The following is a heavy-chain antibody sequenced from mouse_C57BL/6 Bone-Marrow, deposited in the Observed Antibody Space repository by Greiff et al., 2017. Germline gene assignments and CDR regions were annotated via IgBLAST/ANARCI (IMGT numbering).Heavy chain of an antibody. CDR1: GFNIKDDY. V-gene: IGHV14-4*01. CDR2: IDPENGDT. Sequence: VQLQQSGAELVRPGASVKLSCTASGFNIKDDYMHWVKQRPEQGLEWIGWIDPENGDTEYASKFQGKATITADTSSNTAYLQLSSLTSEDTAVYYCTTSHWYCDVWGTGTTVTVSS. J-gene: IGHJ1*03. CDR3: TTSHWYCDV.